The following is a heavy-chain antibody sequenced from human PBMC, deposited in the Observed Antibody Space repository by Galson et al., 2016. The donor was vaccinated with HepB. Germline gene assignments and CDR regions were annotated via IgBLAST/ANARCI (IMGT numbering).Heavy chain of an antibody. D-gene: IGHD3-9*01. V-gene: IGHV4-31*03. J-gene: IGHJ4*02. CDR1: GGSISSGGYY. Sequence: TLSLTCTVSGGSISSGGYYWNWIRQHPGKGLEWIGYIFYSGSTYYNPSLKSRVTISVDTSKNQFSLRLNSLTAAATAVYYCARTPLNYHILTDNSPYYFDYWGQGTLVTVSS. CDR3: ARTPLNYHILTDNSPYYFDY. CDR2: IFYSGST.